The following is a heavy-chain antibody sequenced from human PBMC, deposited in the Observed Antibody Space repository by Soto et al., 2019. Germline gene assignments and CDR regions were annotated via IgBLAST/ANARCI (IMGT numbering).Heavy chain of an antibody. CDR2: INHSGST. CDR3: ARGAPPRFMIVVVRSSPSWFDP. D-gene: IGHD3-22*01. Sequence: SETLSLTCAVYGGSFSGYYWSWIRQPPGKGLEWIGEINHSGSTNYNPSLKSRVTISVDTSKNQFSLKLSSVTAADTAVYYCARGAPPRFMIVVVRSSPSWFDPWGKGTLVTVSS. CDR1: GGSFSGYY. V-gene: IGHV4-34*01. J-gene: IGHJ5*02.